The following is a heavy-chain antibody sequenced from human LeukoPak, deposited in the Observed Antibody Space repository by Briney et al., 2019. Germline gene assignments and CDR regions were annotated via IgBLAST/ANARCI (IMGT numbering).Heavy chain of an antibody. J-gene: IGHJ4*02. CDR1: GFTFSNAW. V-gene: IGHV3-15*01. CDR3: TTGTVVPAASFDY. Sequence: GGSLRLSRAASGFTFSNAWMSWVRQAPGKGLEWVGRIKIKTDGGTTDYAAPVKGRFTISRDDSKNTLYLQMNSLKTEDTAVYYCTTGTVVPAASFDYWGQGTQVTVSS. D-gene: IGHD2-2*01. CDR2: IKIKTDGGTT.